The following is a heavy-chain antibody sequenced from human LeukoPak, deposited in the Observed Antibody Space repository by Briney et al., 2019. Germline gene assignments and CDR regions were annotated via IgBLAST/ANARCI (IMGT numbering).Heavy chain of an antibody. Sequence: GGSLRLSCAASGFTFSSYWMTWIRQAPGKGLEWVANIKQDGSEKYYVDSVKGRFTISRDNAKNSPYLQMNSLRAEDTAVYYCARDTGGGYSCYDCWGQGTLVTVSS. CDR3: ARDTGGGYSCYDC. V-gene: IGHV3-7*01. J-gene: IGHJ4*02. CDR2: IKQDGSEK. D-gene: IGHD5-18*01. CDR1: GFTFSSYW.